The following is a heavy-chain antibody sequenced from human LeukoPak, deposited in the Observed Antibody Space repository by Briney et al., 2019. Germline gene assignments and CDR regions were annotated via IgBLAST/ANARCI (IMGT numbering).Heavy chain of an antibody. J-gene: IGHJ3*02. D-gene: IGHD2-2*02. CDR3: ARPYCHSTNCYKFDAFDI. CDR1: GGSISSSSYY. Sequence: SETLSLTCTVSGGSISSSSYYWGWIRQPPGKGLEWIGSIYYSGSTYYNPSLKSRVIISVDTSKNQFSLKLSSVTAADTAVYYCARPYCHSTNCYKFDAFDIWGQGTMVTVSS. V-gene: IGHV4-39*01. CDR2: IYYSGST.